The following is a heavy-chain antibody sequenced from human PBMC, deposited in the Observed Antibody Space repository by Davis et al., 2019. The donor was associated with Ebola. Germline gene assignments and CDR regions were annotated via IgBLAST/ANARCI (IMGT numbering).Heavy chain of an antibody. D-gene: IGHD4-17*01. J-gene: IGHJ5*02. V-gene: IGHV2-5*02. CDR1: GFSLTTSRVG. Sequence: SGPTLVKPTPTLTLTCTFSGFSLTTSRVGVGWIRQPPGKALEWLALIYWDDDKRYSPSLRSRLTISKDTSKNQVVLTMTNMDPIDTATYYCAHKAYGSLSNWFGPWGQGTLVTVSS. CDR2: IYWDDDK. CDR3: AHKAYGSLSNWFGP.